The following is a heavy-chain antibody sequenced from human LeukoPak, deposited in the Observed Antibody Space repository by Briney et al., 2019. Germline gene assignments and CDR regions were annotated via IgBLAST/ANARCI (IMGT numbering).Heavy chain of an antibody. CDR2: IWYDGSNK. J-gene: IGHJ4*02. CDR1: GFTFSSYG. V-gene: IGHV3-33*01. Sequence: GRSLRLSCAASGFTFSSYGMHRVRQAPGKGLEWVAVIWYDGSNKYYADSVKGRFTISRDNSKNTLYLQMNSLRAEDTAVYYCAREPYGYPFDYWGQGTLVTVSS. CDR3: AREPYGYPFDY. D-gene: IGHD5-18*01.